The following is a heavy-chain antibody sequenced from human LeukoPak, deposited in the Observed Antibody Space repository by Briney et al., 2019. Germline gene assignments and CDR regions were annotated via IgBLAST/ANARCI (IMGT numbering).Heavy chain of an antibody. D-gene: IGHD1-26*01. CDR1: GGSISTSSYY. CDR3: ARDRYSGSYRVFDY. V-gene: IGHV4-61*02. Sequence: SETLSLTCSVSGGSISTSSYYWGWIRQPAGKGLEWIGRIYTSGSTNYNPSLKSRVTMSVDTSKNQFSLKLSSVTAADTAVYYCARDRYSGSYRVFDYWGQGTLVTVSS. CDR2: IYTSGST. J-gene: IGHJ4*02.